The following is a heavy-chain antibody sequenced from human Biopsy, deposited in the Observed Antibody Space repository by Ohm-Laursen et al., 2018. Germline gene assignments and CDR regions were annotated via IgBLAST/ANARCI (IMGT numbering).Heavy chain of an antibody. Sequence: SETLSLTCSVSGGSVGDYFLSWIRLVPGKRPEWIGYTYYRGTSENNPSLRGRVTTSVDISRNQFFLNMKSVTGADTAVYYCAAFPFSGGPAFDIWGQGTTVIVSS. V-gene: IGHV4-59*02. D-gene: IGHD2/OR15-2a*01. CDR2: TYYRGTS. J-gene: IGHJ3*02. CDR1: GGSVGDYF. CDR3: AAFPFSGGPAFDI.